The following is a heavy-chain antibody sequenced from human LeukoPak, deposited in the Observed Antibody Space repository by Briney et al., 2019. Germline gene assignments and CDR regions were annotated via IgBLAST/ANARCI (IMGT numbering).Heavy chain of an antibody. CDR3: ARDTYYYDSSGPPGAFDI. CDR2: ISAYNGNK. J-gene: IGHJ3*02. Sequence: ASVKVSCKASGYTFTSYGISWVRQATGQGLEWMGWISAYNGNKNYAQKLQGRVTMTTDTSTSTAYMELRSLRSDDTAVYYCARDTYYYDSSGPPGAFDIWGQGTMVTVSS. CDR1: GYTFTSYG. V-gene: IGHV1-18*01. D-gene: IGHD3-22*01.